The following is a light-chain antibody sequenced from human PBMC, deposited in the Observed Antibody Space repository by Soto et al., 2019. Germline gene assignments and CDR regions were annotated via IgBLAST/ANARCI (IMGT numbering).Light chain of an antibody. CDR1: QDIRNC. CDR2: AAS. V-gene: IGKV1-27*01. Sequence: DIQMTQSPTALSASVGDRVTITCRASQDIRNCVAWYQQKPGKAPKLLIYAASTLQSGVPSRFSGSGSGTDFTITINSLQPEDVATYSCQKYSSVPVFGPGTKVEIK. CDR3: QKYSSVPV. J-gene: IGKJ3*01.